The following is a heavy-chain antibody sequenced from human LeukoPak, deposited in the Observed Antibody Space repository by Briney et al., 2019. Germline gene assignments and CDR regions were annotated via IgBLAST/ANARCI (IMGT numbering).Heavy chain of an antibody. CDR1: GFTFSSYD. J-gene: IGHJ4*02. Sequence: GRSLRLSCAASGFTFSSYDMHWVRQVTGKGLEWVSGIGTAGDTYYPGSVKGRFTISRENAKNSLYLQMNSLRAGDTAVYYCTRGRGPIAAAGNRNIDYWGQGTLVTVSS. V-gene: IGHV3-13*04. CDR3: TRGRGPIAAAGNRNIDY. CDR2: IGTAGDT. D-gene: IGHD6-13*01.